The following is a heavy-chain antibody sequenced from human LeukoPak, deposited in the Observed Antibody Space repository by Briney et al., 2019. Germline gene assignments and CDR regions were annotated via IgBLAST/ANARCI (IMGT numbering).Heavy chain of an antibody. CDR1: GFTFSTYA. CDR3: AKTYYYDSSGYYSFPY. CDR2: ISSSGGNT. D-gene: IGHD3-22*01. V-gene: IGHV3-23*01. Sequence: GGSLRLSCAASGFTFSTYAMTWVRQLPGKGLEWVSSISSSGGNTYYADSMKGRFTISRDNSKNTLYLQLNSLRVEDTAVYYCAKTYYYDSSGYYSFPYWGQGTLVTVSS. J-gene: IGHJ4*02.